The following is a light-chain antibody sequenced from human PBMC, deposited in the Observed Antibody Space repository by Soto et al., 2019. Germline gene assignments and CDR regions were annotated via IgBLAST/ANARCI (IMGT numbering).Light chain of an antibody. J-gene: IGLJ1*01. CDR2: DDD. CDR1: SSNIGSNT. CDR3: GSWDSSLSAYV. Sequence: QSVLTQPPSASGTPGQRVTISCSGSSSNIGSNTVSWYQQLPGTAPKLLIYDDDKRPSAIPDRFSGSKSGTSATLGITGFQTGDEADYYCGSWDSSLSAYVFGTGTKVTV. V-gene: IGLV1-51*01.